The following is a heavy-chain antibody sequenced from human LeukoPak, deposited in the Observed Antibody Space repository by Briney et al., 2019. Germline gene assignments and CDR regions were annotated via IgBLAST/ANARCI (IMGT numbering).Heavy chain of an antibody. J-gene: IGHJ4*02. CDR1: GFTFSAFP. CDR2: VNGDSSYI. CDR3: ARLRCDVTSCFGKYYFDH. Sequence: TGGSLRLSCAASGFTFSAFPLEWVRQAPGKGLEWVSSVNGDSSYIYYADSVKGRFTIARDNARNSLHLQMNSLRAEDTAVYYCARLRCDVTSCFGKYYFDHWGQGTLVTVSS. V-gene: IGHV3-21*01. D-gene: IGHD2-2*01.